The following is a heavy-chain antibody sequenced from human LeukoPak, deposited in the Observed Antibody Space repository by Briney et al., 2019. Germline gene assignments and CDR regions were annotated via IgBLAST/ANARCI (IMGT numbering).Heavy chain of an antibody. V-gene: IGHV4-31*03. CDR2: IYYSGST. CDR1: GGSISSGGYY. CDR3: ARDNSGWYQKSPVNWFDP. J-gene: IGHJ5*02. Sequence: PSETLSLTCTVSGGSISSGGYYWSWIRQHPGKGLEWIGYIYYSGSTYYNPSLKSRVTISVDTSKNQFSLKLSSVTAADTAVYYCARDNSGWYQKSPVNWFDPWGQGTLVTVSS. D-gene: IGHD6-19*01.